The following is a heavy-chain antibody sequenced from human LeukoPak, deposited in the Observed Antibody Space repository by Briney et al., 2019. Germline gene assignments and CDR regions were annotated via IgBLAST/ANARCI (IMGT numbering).Heavy chain of an antibody. D-gene: IGHD2/OR15-2a*01. Sequence: GASVKVSCKASGYTFTSYALHWVRQTPGEGLEWMAWINCATGKTEYSQNFEARVTVTRDTSASTVYMELSGLRSEDTAVYYCARSILIVPNTSYYYYYMDVWGQGTTVIVSS. CDR1: GYTFTSYA. J-gene: IGHJ6*02. CDR3: ARSILIVPNTSYYYYYMDV. V-gene: IGHV1-3*01. CDR2: INCATGKT.